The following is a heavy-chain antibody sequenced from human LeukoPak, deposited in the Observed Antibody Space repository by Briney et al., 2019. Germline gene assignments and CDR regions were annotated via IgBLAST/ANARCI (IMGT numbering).Heavy chain of an antibody. V-gene: IGHV3-7*03. J-gene: IGHJ4*02. CDR1: GFSFTTSW. CDR3: ARDASESSDGWYYFDY. Sequence: GGSLRLSCAASGFSFTTSWMNWVRQAPGKGLEWVAMIKGDGSQSYYVDSVRGRFTISRDDAKDSLYLQMNSLRAEDTAVYYCARDASESSDGWYYFDYWGQGALVTVS. CDR2: IKGDGSQS. D-gene: IGHD5-24*01.